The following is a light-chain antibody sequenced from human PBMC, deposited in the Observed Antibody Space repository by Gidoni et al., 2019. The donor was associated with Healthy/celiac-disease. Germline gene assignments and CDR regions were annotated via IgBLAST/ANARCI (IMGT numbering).Light chain of an antibody. CDR3: QQRSHWPLIT. J-gene: IGKJ5*01. CDR2: DAS. V-gene: IGKV3-11*01. CDR1: QSVSSY. Sequence: EIVLTQSPATLSLSPGERATLSCRASQSVSSYLAWYQQKPGQAPRLLIYDASNRAAGIPARFSGSGCGTDFTLTISSLEPEDFAVYYCQQRSHWPLITFGQGTRLEIK.